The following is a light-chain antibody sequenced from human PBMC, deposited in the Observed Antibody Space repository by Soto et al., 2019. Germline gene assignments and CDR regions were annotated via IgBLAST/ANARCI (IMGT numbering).Light chain of an antibody. J-gene: IGLJ3*02. CDR1: SNDVGGYNY. CDR2: DVT. Sequence: QSALTQPRSVSGSPGQSVTISCTGTSNDVGGYNYVSWFQQLPDKAPKLMIYDVTQRPSGVPDRFSGSKSGSTASLTISGLQAEDEAEYYCCSYAGSYTWVFGGGTKLTVL. V-gene: IGLV2-11*01. CDR3: CSYAGSYTWV.